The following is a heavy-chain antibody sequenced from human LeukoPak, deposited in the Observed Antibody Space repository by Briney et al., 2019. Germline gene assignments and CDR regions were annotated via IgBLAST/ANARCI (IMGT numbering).Heavy chain of an antibody. CDR1: GFTFSSYA. Sequence: GGSLRLSCAASGFTFSSYAMHWVRQAPGKGLEWVAVISYDGSNKYYADSVKGRFTISRDNSKNTLYLQMNSLRAEDTAVYYCARDFGVPTEGLLWFGELTELPGYWGQGTLVTVSS. CDR2: ISYDGSNK. D-gene: IGHD3-10*01. CDR3: ARDFGVPTEGLLWFGELTELPGY. J-gene: IGHJ4*02. V-gene: IGHV3-30-3*01.